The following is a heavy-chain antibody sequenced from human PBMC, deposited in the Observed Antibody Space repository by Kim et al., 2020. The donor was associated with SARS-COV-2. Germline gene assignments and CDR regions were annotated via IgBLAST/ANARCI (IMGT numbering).Heavy chain of an antibody. V-gene: IGHV7-4-1*02. CDR3: AREEGSRNSFNP. D-gene: IGHD3-10*01. J-gene: IGHJ5*02. CDR1: GYSFSSYA. CDR2: INANTGDP. Sequence: ASVKVSCKASGYSFSSYALNWVRQAPGQGLEWMGWINANTGDPTYAQGFRGRFVMSTDTSANTAFLDITSLEAEDTAVYYCAREEGSRNSFNPWGQGTQV.